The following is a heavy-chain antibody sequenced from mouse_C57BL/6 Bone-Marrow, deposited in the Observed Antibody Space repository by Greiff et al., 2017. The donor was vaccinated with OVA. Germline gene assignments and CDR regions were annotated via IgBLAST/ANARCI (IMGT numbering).Heavy chain of an antibody. J-gene: IGHJ2*01. CDR2: IHPNSGST. D-gene: IGHD1-1*01. CDR3: ARSTTVVADY. V-gene: IGHV1-64*01. Sequence: QVQLQQPGAELVKPGASVTLSCKASGYTFTSYWMHWVKQSPGQGLEWIGMIHPNSGSTNYNEKFKRKATLTVDKSSSTAYMQLSSLTSEDSAVYYCARSTTVVADYWGQGTTLTVSA. CDR1: GYTFTSYW.